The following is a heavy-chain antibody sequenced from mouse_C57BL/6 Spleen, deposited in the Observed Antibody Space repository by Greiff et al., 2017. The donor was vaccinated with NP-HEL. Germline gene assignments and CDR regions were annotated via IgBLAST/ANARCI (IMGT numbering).Heavy chain of an antibody. CDR1: GFTFSSYA. CDR3: ARDGGLVGTGFAY. V-gene: IGHV5-4*01. Sequence: DVKLVESGGGLVKPGGSLKLSCAASGFTFSSYAMSWVRQTPEKRLEWVATISDGGSYTYYPDNAKNNLYLQMSHLKSEDTAMYYCARDGGLVGTGFAYWGQGTLVTVSA. J-gene: IGHJ3*01. CDR2: ISDGGSYT. D-gene: IGHD3-1*01.